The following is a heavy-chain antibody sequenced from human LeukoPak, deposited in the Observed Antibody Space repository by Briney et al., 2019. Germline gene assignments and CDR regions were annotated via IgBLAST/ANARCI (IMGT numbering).Heavy chain of an antibody. J-gene: IGHJ4*02. CDR1: GGSFSGYY. CDR3: ARGGLQLWSKVPDY. V-gene: IGHV4-34*01. CDR2: INHSGST. Sequence: SETLSLTCAVYGGSFSGYYWSWIRQSPGKGLEWIGEINHSGSTNYNPSLKSRVTISVDTSKNQFSLKLSSVTAADTAVYYCARGGLQLWSKVPDYWGQGTLVTVSS. D-gene: IGHD5-18*01.